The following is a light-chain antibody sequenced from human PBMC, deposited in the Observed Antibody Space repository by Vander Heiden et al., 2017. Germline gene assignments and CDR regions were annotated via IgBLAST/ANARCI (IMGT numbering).Light chain of an antibody. CDR3: QQSDSTLYT. Sequence: DIQMTQSPSSLSASEGDRVTITCRASQSISSYLNWYQQKPGKAPKLLIYAASSLQSGVPSRFSGSGSGTDFTLTISSLQPEDFATYYCQQSDSTLYTFGQGTKLEIK. J-gene: IGKJ2*01. CDR2: AAS. V-gene: IGKV1-39*01. CDR1: QSISSY.